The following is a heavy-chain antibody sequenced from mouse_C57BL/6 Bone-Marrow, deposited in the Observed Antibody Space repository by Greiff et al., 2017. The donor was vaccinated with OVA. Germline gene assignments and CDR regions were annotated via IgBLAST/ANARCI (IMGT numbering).Heavy chain of an antibody. V-gene: IGHV1-81*01. J-gene: IGHJ1*03. CDR2: IYPRSGNT. CDR3: ARVGYGSSFWYVDV. D-gene: IGHD1-1*01. Sequence: VQVVESGAELARPGASVKLSCKASGYTFTSYGISWVKQRTGQGLEWLGEIYPRSGNTYYNEKFKGKATLTADKSSSTAYMELRSLTSEDSAVYFCARVGYGSSFWYVDVWGTGTTVTVSS. CDR1: GYTFTSYG.